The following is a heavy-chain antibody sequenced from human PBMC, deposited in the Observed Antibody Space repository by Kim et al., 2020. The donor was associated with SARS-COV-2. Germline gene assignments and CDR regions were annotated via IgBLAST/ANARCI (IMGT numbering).Heavy chain of an antibody. CDR3: ARDRYTSGHAFDI. CDR2: IYSGDNT. V-gene: IGHV3-66*01. CDR1: GFTVSSYC. J-gene: IGHJ3*02. Sequence: GGSLRLSCAASGFTVSSYCMRWVRQAPGKGLEWVSAIYSGDNTYYADSVKGRFTVSRDNSKNTLYLQMNSLRAEDTAVYYCARDRYTSGHAFDIWGQGTVVTVSS. D-gene: IGHD3-22*01.